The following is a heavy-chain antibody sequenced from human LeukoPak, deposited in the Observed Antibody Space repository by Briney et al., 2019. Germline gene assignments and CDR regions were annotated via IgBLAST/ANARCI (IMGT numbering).Heavy chain of an antibody. J-gene: IGHJ4*02. Sequence: PSETLSLTCAVYGGSFSGYYWSWIRQPPGKGLEWIGEINHSGSTNYNPSLKSRVTISVDTSKNQFSLKLSSVTAADTAVYYCARPAAAGIAYFDYWGQGTLVTVSS. CDR2: INHSGST. V-gene: IGHV4-34*01. CDR1: GGSFSGYY. D-gene: IGHD6-13*01. CDR3: ARPAAAGIAYFDY.